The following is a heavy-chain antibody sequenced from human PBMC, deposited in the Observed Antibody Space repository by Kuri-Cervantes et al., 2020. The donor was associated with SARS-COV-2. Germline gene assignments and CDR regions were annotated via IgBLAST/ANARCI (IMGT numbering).Heavy chain of an antibody. J-gene: IGHJ5*02. Sequence: SETLSLTCAVYGGSVSGYYWSWNRQPPGKGLEWIGEINHSGTTNYNMSLKSRVTISVDTSKNQFSLKLYSVSAADTAVYYCARRKKDYYDFWSGASQFDPWGQGTLVTVSS. CDR1: GGSVSGYY. CDR3: ARRKKDYYDFWSGASQFDP. D-gene: IGHD3-3*01. CDR2: INHSGTT. V-gene: IGHV4-34*01.